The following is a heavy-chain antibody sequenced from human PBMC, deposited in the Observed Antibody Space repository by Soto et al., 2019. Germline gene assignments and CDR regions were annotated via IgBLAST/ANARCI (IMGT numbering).Heavy chain of an antibody. V-gene: IGHV1-8*01. Sequence: ASVKVSCKASGYTFTSYDINWVRQATGQGLEWMGWMNPNSGNTGYAQKFQGRVTMTRNTSISTAYMELSSLRSEDTAVYYCARPLQGGPDYHDVMDFRGQGSSVIVSS. CDR1: GYTFTSYD. CDR3: ARPLQGGPDYHDVMDF. D-gene: IGHD4-4*01. J-gene: IGHJ6*02. CDR2: MNPNSGNT.